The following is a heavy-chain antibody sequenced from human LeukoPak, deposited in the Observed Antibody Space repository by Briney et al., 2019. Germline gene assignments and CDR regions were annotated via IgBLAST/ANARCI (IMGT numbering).Heavy chain of an antibody. Sequence: GASLQISCKGSGSSFTSYWIGWVRQMPGQGLEWMGIIYPGDSDTRYSPSFQGQVTMSADKSISTAYLQWSSLKASDTAMYYCARLDDDIQVEGYWGQGTLVTVSS. CDR3: ARLDDDIQVEGY. V-gene: IGHV5-51*01. J-gene: IGHJ4*02. D-gene: IGHD5-18*01. CDR2: IYPGDSDT. CDR1: GSSFTSYW.